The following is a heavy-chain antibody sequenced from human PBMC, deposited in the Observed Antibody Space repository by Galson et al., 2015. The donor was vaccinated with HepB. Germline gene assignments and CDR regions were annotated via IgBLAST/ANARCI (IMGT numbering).Heavy chain of an antibody. J-gene: IGHJ4*02. CDR2: ISTDSTYT. CDR1: GLSFSDSY. D-gene: IGHD3-22*01. V-gene: IGHV3-11*06. Sequence: SLRLSCAASGLSFSDSYMTWIRQAPGKGLEWLAYISTDSTYTAYAESVKGRFTVSRDNAKESLYLQMNSLRVEDTAIYFCARQKYDGTSGPIDSWGPGTLVTVSS. CDR3: ARQKYDGTSGPIDS.